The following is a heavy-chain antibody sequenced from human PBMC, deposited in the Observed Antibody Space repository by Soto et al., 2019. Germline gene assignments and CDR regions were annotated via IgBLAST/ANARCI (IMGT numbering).Heavy chain of an antibody. Sequence: GAPVKVLSKAAGYTFTSYGISWVPQAPGQGLEWMGWISTYNGNTNYAQNLQGRVTMTTDTSTSTAYMELRSLGSDDAAVDYCARGDSGYAFPPFDYWGQGILVTVSS. CDR1: GYTFTSYG. CDR2: ISTYNGNT. D-gene: IGHD5-12*01. J-gene: IGHJ4*02. CDR3: ARGDSGYAFPPFDY. V-gene: IGHV1-18*01.